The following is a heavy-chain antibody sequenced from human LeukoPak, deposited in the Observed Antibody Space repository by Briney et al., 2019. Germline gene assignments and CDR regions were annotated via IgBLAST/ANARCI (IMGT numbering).Heavy chain of an antibody. CDR1: GFTFSSYA. D-gene: IGHD1-26*01. CDR3: AKDLYEWELRGGFDY. CDR2: ISGSGGTI. V-gene: IGHV3-23*01. Sequence: PGGSLRLSCAASGFTFSSYAMTWVRQAPGKGLEWVSAISGSGGTIYYADSVKGRFTISRDNSKNTLYLKMSSLRAEDTAVYYCAKDLYEWELRGGFDYWGQGTLVTVSS. J-gene: IGHJ4*02.